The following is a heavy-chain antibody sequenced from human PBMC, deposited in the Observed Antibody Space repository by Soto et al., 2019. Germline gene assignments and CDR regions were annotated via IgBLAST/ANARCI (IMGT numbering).Heavy chain of an antibody. D-gene: IGHD3-3*01. CDR3: ARDRITIFDRDDVDV. CDR1: GSTFTPDC. J-gene: IGHJ6*02. Sequence: ASVKVSCQASGSTFTPDCIRRFRQAPVQGLEWMGWISPYNGDTKYAQKVQGRVTMTTDTSTNTTYMEMRSLRIDDTAVYYCARDRITIFDRDDVDVWGQGNSVTVCS. CDR2: ISPYNGDT. V-gene: IGHV1-18*04.